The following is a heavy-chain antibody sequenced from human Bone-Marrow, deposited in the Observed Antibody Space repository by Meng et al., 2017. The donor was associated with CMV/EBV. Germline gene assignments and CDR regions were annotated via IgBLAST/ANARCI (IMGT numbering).Heavy chain of an antibody. Sequence: KPSGGNFSRYTISWVRQAPGQGLEWMGRSIPILGIANYAQKFQGRVTMTADHSTSTAYMERSSLTSEDTAVYYCAREEGAVGLRLDPWGQGTLVTVSS. J-gene: IGHJ5*02. CDR2: SIPILGIA. V-gene: IGHV1-69*04. CDR1: GGNFSRYT. D-gene: IGHD4/OR15-4a*01. CDR3: AREEGAVGLRLDP.